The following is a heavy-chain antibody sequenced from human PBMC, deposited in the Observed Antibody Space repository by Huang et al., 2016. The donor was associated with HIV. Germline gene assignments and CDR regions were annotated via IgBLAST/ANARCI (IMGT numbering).Heavy chain of an antibody. CDR2: LMPVLDSP. V-gene: IGHV1-69*13. D-gene: IGHD4-4*01. CDR1: GGPFRSSS. Sequence: QVQLLQSGAEVKKPGSSVKVSCKASGGPFRSSSIAWVRQAPGQGLEWMASLMPVLDSPKYAQKLQGRVRVTADESTSTVYMELRDLRPDDTAVYFCARGSLEYSVSSSLDYWGQGTHVTVSS. J-gene: IGHJ4*02. CDR3: ARGSLEYSVSSSLDY.